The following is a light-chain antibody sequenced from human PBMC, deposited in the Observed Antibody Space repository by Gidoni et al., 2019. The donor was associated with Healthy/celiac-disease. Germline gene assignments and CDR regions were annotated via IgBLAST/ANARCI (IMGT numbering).Light chain of an antibody. Sequence: QSALTQPASVSGSPGQSITISCTGTSSDVGSYNPVSWYQQHPGKAPKLMIYEGSKRPSGVSNRFSGSKSGNTASLTISGLQAEDEADYYCCSYAGSFHVVFGGGTKLTVL. CDR3: CSYAGSFHVV. J-gene: IGLJ2*01. CDR2: EGS. CDR1: SSDVGSYNP. V-gene: IGLV2-23*01.